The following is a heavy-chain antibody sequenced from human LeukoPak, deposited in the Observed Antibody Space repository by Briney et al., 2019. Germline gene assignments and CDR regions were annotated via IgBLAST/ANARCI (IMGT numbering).Heavy chain of an antibody. Sequence: KPSETLSLTCAVYGGSFSGCYWSWIRQPPGKGLEWIGEINHSGSTNYNPSLKSRVTISVDTSKNQFSLKLSSVTAADTAVYYCAGGTREEAVAGTHFDYWGQGTLVTVSS. D-gene: IGHD6-19*01. CDR2: INHSGST. J-gene: IGHJ4*02. CDR1: GGSFSGCY. V-gene: IGHV4-34*01. CDR3: AGGTREEAVAGTHFDY.